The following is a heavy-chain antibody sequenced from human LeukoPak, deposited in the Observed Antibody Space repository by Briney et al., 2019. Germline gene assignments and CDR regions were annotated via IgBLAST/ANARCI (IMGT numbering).Heavy chain of an antibody. CDR1: GFTFSSYG. Sequence: PGGSLRLSCAASGFTFSSYGMHWVRQAPGKGLEWVAFIRYDGSNKYYADSVKGRFTISRDNSKNTLYLQMSSLRAEDTAVYYCAKDQRQWLRLSYYYYGMDVWGQGTTVTVSS. D-gene: IGHD5-12*01. CDR2: IRYDGSNK. CDR3: AKDQRQWLRLSYYYYGMDV. V-gene: IGHV3-30*02. J-gene: IGHJ6*02.